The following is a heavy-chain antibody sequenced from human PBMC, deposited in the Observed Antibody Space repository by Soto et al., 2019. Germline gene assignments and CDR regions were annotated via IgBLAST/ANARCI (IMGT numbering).Heavy chain of an antibody. J-gene: IGHJ1*01. D-gene: IGHD2-8*01. Sequence: EVQLVQSGGGLAQHGKSLRLSCAASGFTFRKFWMHWVGQVPGKGPVWVSYISSDGTTTDYADSVKGRFTISRDNAKDTLYLQMDSLRAEDTAVYYCAIQDCTNDVCLEAAVTVGGALESWGQGTLVTVSS. CDR1: GFTFRKFW. V-gene: IGHV3-74*01. CDR2: ISSDGTTT. CDR3: AIQDCTNDVCLEAAVTVGGALES.